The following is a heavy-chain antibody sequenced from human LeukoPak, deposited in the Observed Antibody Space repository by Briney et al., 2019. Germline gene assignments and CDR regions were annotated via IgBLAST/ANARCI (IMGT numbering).Heavy chain of an antibody. D-gene: IGHD3-10*01. V-gene: IGHV3-9*01. CDR1: GITFNDYA. J-gene: IGHJ4*02. CDR2: LGWNSARI. Sequence: AGRFLRLSCVVSGITFNDYAMHWVRQVPGKGLEWVSGLGWNSARIGYADSVKGRFTMSRDNAKNSLYLQMNSLRAEDTAVYYCARDYVWFGELLQISFDYWGQGTLSPSPQ. CDR3: ARDYVWFGELLQISFDY.